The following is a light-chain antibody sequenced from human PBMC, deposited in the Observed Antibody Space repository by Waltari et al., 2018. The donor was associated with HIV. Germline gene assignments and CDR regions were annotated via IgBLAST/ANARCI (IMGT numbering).Light chain of an antibody. V-gene: IGLV2-14*01. CDR3: SSYASSSTQVV. J-gene: IGLJ2*01. CDR1: RIAVGLFNF. Sequence: HSPLPQPAPLPGLPGPPSTTPCTEPRIAVGLFNFFPWYQQHPGKAPKLIIYEVSKRPSGVSNRFSGSKSGNTASLTISGLQAEDEADYYCSSYASSSTQVVFGGGTKLTVL. CDR2: EVS.